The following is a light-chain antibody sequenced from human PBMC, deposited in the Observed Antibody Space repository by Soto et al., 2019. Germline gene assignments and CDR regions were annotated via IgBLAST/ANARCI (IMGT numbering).Light chain of an antibody. CDR1: QTISSW. V-gene: IGKV1-5*03. Sequence: GDRVTITCRASQTISSWLAWYQQKPGKAPKLVIYKASTLKSGVPSRFSGSGSGTEFTLTISSLQPDDFATYYCQHYNSYSLTFGQGTKVDIK. CDR3: QHYNSYSLT. J-gene: IGKJ1*01. CDR2: KAS.